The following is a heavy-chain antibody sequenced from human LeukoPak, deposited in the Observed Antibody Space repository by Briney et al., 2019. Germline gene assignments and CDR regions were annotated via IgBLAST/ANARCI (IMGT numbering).Heavy chain of an antibody. D-gene: IGHD3-9*01. J-gene: IGHJ3*02. CDR3: AEVLKSFERDAFDT. CDR2: INHSGST. Sequence: SETLSLTCAVYGGSFSGYYWSWIRQPPGKGLEWIGEINHSGSTNYNPSLKSRVTISVDTSKNQFSLKLSSVTAADTAVYYCAEVLKSFERDAFDTGGQGQLVTVS. V-gene: IGHV4-34*01. CDR1: GGSFSGYY.